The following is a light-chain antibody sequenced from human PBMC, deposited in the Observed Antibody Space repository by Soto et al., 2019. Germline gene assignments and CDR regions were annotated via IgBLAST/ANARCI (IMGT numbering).Light chain of an antibody. V-gene: IGLV1-40*01. Sequence: QSVLTQPPSVSGAPGQRVTISCTGYNSNIGAGYDVHWYQQLPGTAPKLLIYGNSNRPSGVPDRFSASKSGTSASLAITGLQAEDDADYDCQSYDSSLSGWVFGGGTKLTVL. CDR1: NSNIGAGYD. CDR3: QSYDSSLSGWV. J-gene: IGLJ3*02. CDR2: GNS.